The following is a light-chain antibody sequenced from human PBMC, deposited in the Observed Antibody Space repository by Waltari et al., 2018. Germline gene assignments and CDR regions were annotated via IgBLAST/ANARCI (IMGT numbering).Light chain of an antibody. CDR2: GAS. CDR3: QQYATSPEA. CDR1: QSVNNNY. V-gene: IGKV3-20*01. J-gene: IGKJ4*01. Sequence: EIVLTQSPGTLSLSPGERAILSCRASQSVNNNYLAWYQQKPGQAPRLLIYGASTRATGIPDRFRGSGSGTDFTLTISRLEPEDFAAYYCQQYATSPEAFGGGTKVDIK.